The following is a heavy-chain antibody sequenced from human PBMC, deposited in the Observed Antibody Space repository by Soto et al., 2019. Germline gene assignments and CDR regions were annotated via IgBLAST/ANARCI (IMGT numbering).Heavy chain of an antibody. CDR2: ISGSGGST. V-gene: IGHV3-23*01. Sequence: PGGSLRLSCAASGFTFSNYAMSRVRQAPGKGLEWISTISGSGGSTYYADSVKGRFTISRDNSKNTLYLQMNSLRAEDTAVYYCAKGQSTYYDFWSRYYDWFDPWGQGTLVTVSS. CDR1: GFTFSNYA. D-gene: IGHD3-3*01. J-gene: IGHJ5*02. CDR3: AKGQSTYYDFWSRYYDWFDP.